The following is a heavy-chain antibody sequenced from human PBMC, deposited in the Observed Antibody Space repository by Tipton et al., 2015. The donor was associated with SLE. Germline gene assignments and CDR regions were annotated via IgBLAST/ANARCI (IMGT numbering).Heavy chain of an antibody. Sequence: TLSLTCAVYGGSFSGYYWSWIRQPPGKGLEWIGEINHSGSTNYNPSLKSRVTISVDTSENQFSLKLSSVTAADTAVYYCARGRLERRRRDFDYWGQGTLVTVSS. D-gene: IGHD1-1*01. CDR1: GGSFSGYY. CDR3: ARGRLERRRRDFDY. V-gene: IGHV4-34*01. CDR2: INHSGST. J-gene: IGHJ4*02.